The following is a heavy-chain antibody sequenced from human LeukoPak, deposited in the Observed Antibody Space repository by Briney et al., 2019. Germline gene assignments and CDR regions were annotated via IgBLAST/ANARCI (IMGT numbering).Heavy chain of an antibody. J-gene: IGHJ4*02. Sequence: GRSLRLSCAASGFTFDDYAMHWVRQAPGKGLEWVSGISWNSGSIGYAESVKGRFTISRDNAKNSLYLQMNSLRAEDTALYYCAKDMDATIAAAGTLFDWGQGTLVTVSS. V-gene: IGHV3-9*01. CDR2: ISWNSGSI. CDR1: GFTFDDYA. CDR3: AKDMDATIAAAGTLFD. D-gene: IGHD6-13*01.